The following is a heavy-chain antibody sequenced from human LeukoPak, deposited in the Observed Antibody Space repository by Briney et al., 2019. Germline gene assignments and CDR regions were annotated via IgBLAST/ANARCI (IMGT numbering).Heavy chain of an antibody. Sequence: GESLKISCKGSGYSLTSYWIGWVRQMPGKRLEWMGIIYPGDSDTRYSPSFQGQVTISADKSISTAYLQWSSLKASDTAMYYCARRGSGSYHPIDYWGQGTLVTVSS. CDR3: ARRGSGSYHPIDY. D-gene: IGHD1-26*01. CDR2: IYPGDSDT. V-gene: IGHV5-51*01. CDR1: GYSLTSYW. J-gene: IGHJ4*02.